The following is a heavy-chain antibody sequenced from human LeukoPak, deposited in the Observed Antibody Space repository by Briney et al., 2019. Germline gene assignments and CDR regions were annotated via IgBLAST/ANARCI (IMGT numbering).Heavy chain of an antibody. CDR3: TRVDYGGAPRRNY. V-gene: IGHV3-49*03. Sequence: GGSLRLSCTTSGFTFGDYALSWFRQAPGKGLEWVSFIRSKTYGGTTQYAAPVQGRFNISRDDSKSIAFLQMNSLKIENTAVYYCTRVDYGGAPRRNYWGQGTLVTVSS. D-gene: IGHD4-23*01. CDR2: IRSKTYGGTT. J-gene: IGHJ4*02. CDR1: GFTFGDYA.